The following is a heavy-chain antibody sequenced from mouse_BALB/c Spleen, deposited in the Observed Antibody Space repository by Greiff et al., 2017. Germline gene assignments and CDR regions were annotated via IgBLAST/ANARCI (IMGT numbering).Heavy chain of an antibody. J-gene: IGHJ4*01. V-gene: IGHV5-17*02. Sequence: EVKLVESGGGLVQPGGSRKLSCAASGFTFSSFGMHWVRQAPEKGLEWVAYISSGSSTIYYADTVKGRFTISRDNPKNTLFLQMTSLRSEDTAMYYCARQLGLRGGYAMDYWGQGTSVTVSS. CDR1: GFTFSSFG. D-gene: IGHD3-1*01. CDR3: ARQLGLRGGYAMDY. CDR2: ISSGSSTI.